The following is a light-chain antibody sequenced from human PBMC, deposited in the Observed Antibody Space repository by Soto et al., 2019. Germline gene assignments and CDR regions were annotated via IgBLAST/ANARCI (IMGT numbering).Light chain of an antibody. CDR3: QQRNNWPPT. J-gene: IGKJ1*01. V-gene: IGKV3-11*01. CDR2: DAS. Sequence: TVLTQSPATLSLSPGEGATLSCRASQSVSAHLAWYQQKPGQAPRLLIYDASNRATDIPARFSGSGSGTDFTLTISSLETEDIAVYYCQQRNNWPPTFGQGTKVEIK. CDR1: QSVSAH.